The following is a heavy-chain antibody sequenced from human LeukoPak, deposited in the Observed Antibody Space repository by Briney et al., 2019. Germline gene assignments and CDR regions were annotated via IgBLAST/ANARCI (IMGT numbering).Heavy chain of an antibody. V-gene: IGHV1-2*02. CDR1: GYTFTGYY. Sequence: ASVKVSCKASGYTFTGYYMHWVRQAPGQGLEWMGWINPNSGGTNYAQKFQGRVTMTRDTSISTAYMELSRLRSDDTAVYYCARGSHFRTTVTTRDFDYWGQGTLVTVSS. J-gene: IGHJ4*02. CDR3: ARGSHFRTTVTTRDFDY. CDR2: INPNSGGT. D-gene: IGHD4-11*01.